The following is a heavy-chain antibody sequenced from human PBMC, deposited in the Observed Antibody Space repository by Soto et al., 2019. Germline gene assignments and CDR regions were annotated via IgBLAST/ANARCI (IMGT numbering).Heavy chain of an antibody. V-gene: IGHV3-23*01. D-gene: IGHD3-3*01. CDR3: AKAETYDFWSGLHFDY. J-gene: IGHJ4*02. Sequence: PWGTLRLSWVASGVTFSSFGMSWGRQAPDKGQEWVSTTSGGGGSTYYAASVKGRLTISRDHSKNTLSLHINSLRAEDRAVYYCAKAETYDFWSGLHFDYWGQGTLVTVSS. CDR1: GVTFSSFG. CDR2: TSGGGGST.